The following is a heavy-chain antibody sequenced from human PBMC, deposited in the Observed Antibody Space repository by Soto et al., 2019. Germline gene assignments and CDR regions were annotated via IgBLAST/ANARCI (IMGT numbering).Heavy chain of an antibody. Sequence: QIALKESGPTVVKPTQTLTLTCTFSGFSLSTDGVGVGWIRQPPGKALEWLALIYWDDDKRYSPSLKSRLTITKDTSKNQVVLSMTKMDPVDTATFYCAQEGGGVAGFDYWPGNPGHRLL. J-gene: IGHJ4*02. CDR2: IYWDDDK. V-gene: IGHV2-5*02. CDR3: AQEGGGVAGFDY. CDR1: GFSLSTDGVG. D-gene: IGHD6-19*01.